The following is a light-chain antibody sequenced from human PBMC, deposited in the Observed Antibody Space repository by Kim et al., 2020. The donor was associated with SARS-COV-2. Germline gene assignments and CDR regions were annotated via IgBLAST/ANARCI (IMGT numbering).Light chain of an antibody. CDR1: QSVNSY. CDR3: QQRGNWT. CDR2: DAS. V-gene: IGKV3-11*01. Sequence: EIVLTQSPATLSLFQGERATLSCRASQSVNSYVAWYQQTPGQPPRLLIYDASMTATGIPARFSGSGSGTDFTLTISSLAPEDSAVYYYQQRGNWTFGQGTKVDIK. J-gene: IGKJ1*01.